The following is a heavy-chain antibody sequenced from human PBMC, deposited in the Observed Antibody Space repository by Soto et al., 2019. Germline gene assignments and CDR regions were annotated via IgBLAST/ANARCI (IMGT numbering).Heavy chain of an antibody. J-gene: IGHJ4*02. V-gene: IGHV2-5*02. CDR3: VHRAGIDGNWNGGYFDY. D-gene: IGHD1-1*01. CDR2: IYWDDDK. Sequence: QITLRESGPTRVKPTQTLTLTCTFSGFSLSARPVAVGWIRQPPGKALERLALIYWDDDKRYSPSLMSRLTLTKDTSKNPVVLTMTNMDPLDTAIYYCVHRAGIDGNWNGGYFDYWGPGSLVTVSS. CDR1: GFSLSARPVA.